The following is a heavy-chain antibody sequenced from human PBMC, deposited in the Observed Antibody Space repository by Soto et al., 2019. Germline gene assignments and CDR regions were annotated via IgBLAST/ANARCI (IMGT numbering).Heavy chain of an antibody. D-gene: IGHD1-1*01. CDR3: VRHMRPAVHRNLNAV. CDR1: AGLVSDDGVY. CDR2: IYSSGAT. J-gene: IGHJ6*01. Sequence: SETRSLTCTGFAGLVSDDGVYGSWIRQHPGEALEWIGYIYSSGATLYNPSLESRIVMSVDTTNNQVSMRLTLSSVTAADTAVYYCVRHMRPAVHRNLNAVRGPGTTVT. V-gene: IGHV4-31*03.